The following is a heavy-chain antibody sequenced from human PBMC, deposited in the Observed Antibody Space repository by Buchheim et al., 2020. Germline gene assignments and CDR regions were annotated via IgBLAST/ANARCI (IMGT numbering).Heavy chain of an antibody. D-gene: IGHD3-10*01. J-gene: IGHJ6*02. Sequence: QVQLVESGGGVVQPGRSLRLSCAASGFTFSSYGMHWVRQAPGKGLEGVAVIWYDGSNKYYADSVKGRFTISRDNSKNTLYLQMNSLRAEDTAVYYCARPMVRGPNYYYGMDVWGQGTT. CDR1: GFTFSSYG. CDR2: IWYDGSNK. V-gene: IGHV3-33*01. CDR3: ARPMVRGPNYYYGMDV.